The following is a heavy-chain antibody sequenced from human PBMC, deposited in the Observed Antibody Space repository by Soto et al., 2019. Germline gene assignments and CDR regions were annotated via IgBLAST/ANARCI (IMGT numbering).Heavy chain of an antibody. CDR1: GFTFSDYY. Sequence: QVQLVESGGGLVKPGGSLRLSCAATGFTFSDYYMSWIRQAPGKGLEWVSYISSSSSYTNYADSVKGRFTISRDNAKNSLYLQMNSLRAEDTAVYYCARDNCSSTSCYPKLYYFDYWGQGTLVTVSS. D-gene: IGHD2-2*01. V-gene: IGHV3-11*06. CDR2: ISSSSSYT. CDR3: ARDNCSSTSCYPKLYYFDY. J-gene: IGHJ4*02.